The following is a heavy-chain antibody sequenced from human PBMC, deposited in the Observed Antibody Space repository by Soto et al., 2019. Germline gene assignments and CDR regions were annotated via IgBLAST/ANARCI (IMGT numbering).Heavy chain of an antibody. J-gene: IGHJ6*02. D-gene: IGHD1-20*01. Sequence: SETLSLTGPVGGGAVSSRSSYWSLIRQPPGKGLDWIWHIYYSGSTNYNPSLKSRVTISIDTSKNQFSLKLSSVTAAETAVYYCATDTYRYNWNDDVEDSYYYYTMDVWGQGTTVTVSS. CDR1: GGAVSSRSSY. CDR3: ATDTYRYNWNDDVEDSYYYYTMDV. V-gene: IGHV4-61*01. CDR2: IYYSGST.